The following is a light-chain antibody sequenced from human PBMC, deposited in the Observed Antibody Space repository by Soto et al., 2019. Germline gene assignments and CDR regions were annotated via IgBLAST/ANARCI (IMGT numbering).Light chain of an antibody. CDR2: EVS. CDR3: SSYTSSSTRV. CDR1: SSDVGGYIY. V-gene: IGLV2-14*01. J-gene: IGLJ1*01. Sequence: QSALTQPASVSGSPGQSITISCTGTSSDVGGYIYVSWYQQHPGKAPKLMIYEVSNRPSGVSNRFSGSKSGNTASLTISGLQAEDEADYYCSSYTSSSTRVFGTGTKVTV.